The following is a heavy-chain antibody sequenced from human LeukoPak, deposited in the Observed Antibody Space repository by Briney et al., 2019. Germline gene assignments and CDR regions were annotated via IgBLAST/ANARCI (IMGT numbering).Heavy chain of an antibody. D-gene: IGHD6-6*01. Sequence: GSSVKVSCKASGGTFSSYAISWVRQAPGQGLEWMGRIIPILGIANYAQKFQGRVTITADKSTSTAYMELSSLRSEDTAVYYCARVGGIAARPHYYGMDVWGQGTTVTVSS. V-gene: IGHV1-69*04. CDR2: IIPILGIA. CDR1: GGTFSSYA. J-gene: IGHJ6*02. CDR3: ARVGGIAARPHYYGMDV.